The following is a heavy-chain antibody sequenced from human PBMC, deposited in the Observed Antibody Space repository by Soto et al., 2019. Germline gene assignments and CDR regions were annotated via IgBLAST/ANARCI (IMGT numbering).Heavy chain of an antibody. V-gene: IGHV4-61*01. CDR2: IYYTGST. CDR3: ARLRSWLDY. CDR1: VGSGGSGTYY. J-gene: IGHJ4*02. Sequence: SETLSLTCTVSVGSGGSGTYYWSWIRQPPGKGLEWIGYIYYTGSTNYSPSLKSRVTISIDTSKNQFSLKLSSVTAADTAVYYCARLRSWLDYWGQGTLVTVSS. D-gene: IGHD6-13*01.